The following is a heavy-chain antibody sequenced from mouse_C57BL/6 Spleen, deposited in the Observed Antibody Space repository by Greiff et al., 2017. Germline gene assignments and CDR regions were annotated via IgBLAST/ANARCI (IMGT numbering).Heavy chain of an antibody. CDR1: GFTFTDYY. CDR2: IRNEANGYTT. Sequence: EVKLVESGGGLVQPGGSLSLSCAASGFTFTDYYMRWVRQPPGKGLEWLGFIRNEANGYTTADSVSVKGRFTIARDNSQSILYLEMNALRAEDSATYYCARSIYYYYGVYDMDYWGQGTTVTVSS. J-gene: IGHJ4*01. V-gene: IGHV7-3*01. CDR3: ARSIYYYYGVYDMDY. D-gene: IGHD2-4*01.